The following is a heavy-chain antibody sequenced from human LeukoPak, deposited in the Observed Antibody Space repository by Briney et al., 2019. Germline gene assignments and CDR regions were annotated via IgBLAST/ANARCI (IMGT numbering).Heavy chain of an antibody. D-gene: IGHD1-26*01. CDR2: INPTGGST. CDR3: ARDNSVGDNAWWFDP. Sequence: GASVKVSCKVSGYSVTELSMHWVRQTPGKGLEWMGLINPTGGSTGYAQKFQGRVTMTRDMSTSTDYMELSSLRSEDTAIYYCARDNSVGDNAWWFDPWGQGTLVTVSS. V-gene: IGHV1-46*01. CDR1: GYSVTELS. J-gene: IGHJ5*02.